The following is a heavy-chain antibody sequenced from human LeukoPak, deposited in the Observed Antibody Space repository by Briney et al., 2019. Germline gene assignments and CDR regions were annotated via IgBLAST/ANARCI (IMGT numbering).Heavy chain of an antibody. V-gene: IGHV1-2*02. CDR2: VNPKSGFT. J-gene: IGHJ4*02. D-gene: IGHD5-24*01. CDR1: GYTFTGHY. CDR3: ASPRMSASPGAIEMDY. Sequence: ASVKVSCKASGYTFTGHYVHCVRQAPGQGPEWMGYVNPKSGFTNYAQKFQGRLTMTSDTSIGTVYVQLTRLRSDDMAVYYCASPRMSASPGAIEMDYWGQGTLVTVSS.